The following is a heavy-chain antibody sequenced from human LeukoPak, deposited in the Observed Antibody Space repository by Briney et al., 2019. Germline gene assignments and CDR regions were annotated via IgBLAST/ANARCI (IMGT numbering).Heavy chain of an antibody. V-gene: IGHV1-69*06. Sequence: GASVKVSCKASGGTFSSYAISWVRQAPGQGLEWMGRIIPIFGTANYAQKFQGRVTITADKSTSTAYMELSSLRSEDTAVYYCARDKVGAPGPFDYWGQGTLVTVSS. D-gene: IGHD1-26*01. J-gene: IGHJ4*02. CDR2: IIPIFGTA. CDR1: GGTFSSYA. CDR3: ARDKVGAPGPFDY.